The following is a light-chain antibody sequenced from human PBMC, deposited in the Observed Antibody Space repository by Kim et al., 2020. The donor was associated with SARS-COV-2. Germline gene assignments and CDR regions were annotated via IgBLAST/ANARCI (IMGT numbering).Light chain of an antibody. J-gene: IGLJ2*01. Sequence: VKLRCTLSSGHSPYAIAWHQQQPEKGTRYLMTLYSDGSHTKGDGVPDRFSGSSSGAERYLTISSLQSEDEADYYCQTWGTGIQGVFGGGTQLTVL. V-gene: IGLV4-69*01. CDR2: LYSDGSH. CDR3: QTWGTGIQGV. CDR1: SGHSPYA.